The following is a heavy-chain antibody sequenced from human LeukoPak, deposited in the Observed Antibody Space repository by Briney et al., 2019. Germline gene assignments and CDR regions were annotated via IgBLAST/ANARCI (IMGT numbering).Heavy chain of an antibody. V-gene: IGHV3-23*01. Sequence: GGSLRLSCAASGFTFSSYAMSWVRQASGKGLEWVSAISGSGGSTYYAHSVKGRFTISRDNSKNTLYLQMNRLRAEDTAVYYCAKGGVGNDYVWGSYRVGAFDIWGQGTMVTVSS. CDR3: AKGGVGNDYVWGSYRVGAFDI. D-gene: IGHD3-16*02. CDR2: ISGSGGST. CDR1: GFTFSSYA. J-gene: IGHJ3*02.